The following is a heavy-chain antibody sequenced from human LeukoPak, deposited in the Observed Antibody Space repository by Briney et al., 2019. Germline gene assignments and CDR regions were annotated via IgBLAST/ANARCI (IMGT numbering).Heavy chain of an antibody. CDR2: INPSGGST. CDR1: RYTFTSYY. D-gene: IGHD3-3*01. V-gene: IGHV1-46*01. Sequence: ASVKVSCKASRYTFTSYYMHWVRQAPGQGLEWMGIINPSGGSTSYAQKFQGRVTMTRDMSTSTVYMELSSLRSEDTAVYYCARKAKHDFWSGYYGTFDYWGQGTLVTVSS. CDR3: ARKAKHDFWSGYYGTFDY. J-gene: IGHJ4*02.